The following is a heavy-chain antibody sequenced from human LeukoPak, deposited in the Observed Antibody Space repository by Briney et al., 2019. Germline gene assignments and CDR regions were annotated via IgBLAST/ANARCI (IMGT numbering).Heavy chain of an antibody. CDR1: GFNFSNYW. D-gene: IGHD3-3*01. J-gene: IGHJ5*02. CDR3: AKDYDFWSGYIYTASTNWFDP. CDR2: IKYDGSDK. Sequence: PGGSLRLSCAASGFNFSNYWMIWVRQAPGKGLEWVANIKYDGSDKNYVDSVKGRFTISRDNSKNTLYLQMNSLRAEDTAVYYCAKDYDFWSGYIYTASTNWFDPWGQGTLVTVSS. V-gene: IGHV3-7*01.